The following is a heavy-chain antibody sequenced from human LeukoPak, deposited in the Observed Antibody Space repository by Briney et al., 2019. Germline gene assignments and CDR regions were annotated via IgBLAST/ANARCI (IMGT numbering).Heavy chain of an antibody. CDR1: GYSFTSYW. CDR3: ARQPYYYDSSDPYGAFDI. Sequence: GESLRISCKGSGYSFTSYWISWVRQMPGKGLEWMGRIDPSDSYTNYSPSFQGHVTNSADKSISTAYLQWSSLKASDTAMYYCARQPYYYDSSDPYGAFDIWGQGAMVTVSS. CDR2: IDPSDSYT. V-gene: IGHV5-10-1*01. D-gene: IGHD3-22*01. J-gene: IGHJ3*02.